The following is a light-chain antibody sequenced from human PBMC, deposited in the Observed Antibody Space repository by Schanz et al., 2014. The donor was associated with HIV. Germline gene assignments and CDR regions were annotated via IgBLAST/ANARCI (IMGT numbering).Light chain of an antibody. CDR3: QAWDSSTPVV. V-gene: IGLV3-1*01. Sequence: SSELTQPPSVSVSPGQTAIITCSGDKLGDKYACWYQQKPGQSPVLVIYQDSKRPSGIPERFSGSNSGNTATLTISGTQAMDEADYYCQAWDSSTPVVFGGGTKLTVL. CDR2: QDS. J-gene: IGLJ2*01. CDR1: KLGDKY.